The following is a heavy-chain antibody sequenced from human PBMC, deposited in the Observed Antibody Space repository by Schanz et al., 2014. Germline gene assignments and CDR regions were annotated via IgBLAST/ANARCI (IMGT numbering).Heavy chain of an antibody. CDR1: GFTFRNNW. D-gene: IGHD1-26*01. V-gene: IGHV3-74*01. Sequence: EPLVVESGGGLVHPGGSLRLSCAASGFTFRNNWMHWFRQGPGKGLSWVSRIDGEGTDTRYADSVKGRFTISRDNARNMVFLQMSSLRADDTAVYYCVKDLQRELLRDDHYYGMDVWGQGTTVTVSS. CDR3: VKDLQRELLRDDHYYGMDV. J-gene: IGHJ6*02. CDR2: IDGEGTDT.